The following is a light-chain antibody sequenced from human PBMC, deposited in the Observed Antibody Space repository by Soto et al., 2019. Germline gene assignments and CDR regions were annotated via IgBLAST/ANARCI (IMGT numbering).Light chain of an antibody. CDR1: QSISSY. J-gene: IGKJ4*01. V-gene: IGKV1-39*01. CDR2: AAS. CDR3: HQSYSTLRG. Sequence: DIQMTQSPSSLSASVGDRVTITCRASQSISSYLNWYQQKPGKAPKLLIYAASSLQSGVPSRFSGSGSGTDFALTISSLQPEDFATYYCHQSYSTLRGFGGGTTVEIK.